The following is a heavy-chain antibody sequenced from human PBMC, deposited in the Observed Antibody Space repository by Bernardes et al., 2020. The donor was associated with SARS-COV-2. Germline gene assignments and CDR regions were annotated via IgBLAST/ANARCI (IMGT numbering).Heavy chain of an antibody. J-gene: IGHJ6*02. CDR2: IAGSTSDI. D-gene: IGHD3-9*01. CDR3: ARGPREILTVDYGFFYYCGMDV. V-gene: IGHV3-21*01. Sequence: GFLSPSSAASGFTISPHSMYWVRPAPGKVLEWVSSIAGSTSDISYADSVKARFTTSSDNAKNSLDLQMNSLRAEDTVDYYCARGPREILTVDYGFFYYCGMDVGGQRSTGTVSS. CDR1: GFTISPHS.